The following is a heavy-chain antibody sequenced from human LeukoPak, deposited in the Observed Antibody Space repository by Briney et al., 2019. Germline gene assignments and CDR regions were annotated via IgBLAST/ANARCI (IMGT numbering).Heavy chain of an antibody. CDR3: AKDRAAMVLHVMDV. J-gene: IGHJ6*02. V-gene: IGHV3-23*01. D-gene: IGHD5-18*01. CDR1: GITLSSSA. CDR2: TSGSAGST. Sequence: GGSLRLSCAVSGITLSSSAMSWVRQAPGKGLEWVSATSGSAGSTYYADSVKGRFTISRDNFKNTLYLQMNSLRAEDTAVYYCAKDRAAMVLHVMDVWGQGTTVTVSS.